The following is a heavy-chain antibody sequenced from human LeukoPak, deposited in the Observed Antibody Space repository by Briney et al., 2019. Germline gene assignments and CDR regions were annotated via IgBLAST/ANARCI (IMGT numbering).Heavy chain of an antibody. CDR2: ISSSSSTI. CDR1: GFTFSSYN. V-gene: IGHV3-48*01. D-gene: IGHD5-12*01. J-gene: IGHJ3*02. CDR3: AKDGRGYSGYDYAFDI. Sequence: GGSLRLSCAASGFTFSSYNMNWVRQAPGKGLEWVSYISSSSSTIYYADSVKGRFTISRDNAKNSLYLQMNSLTAEDTALYYCAKDGRGYSGYDYAFDIWGQGTMVTVSS.